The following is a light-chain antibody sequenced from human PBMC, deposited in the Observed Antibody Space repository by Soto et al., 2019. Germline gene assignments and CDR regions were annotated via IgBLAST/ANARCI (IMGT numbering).Light chain of an antibody. CDR1: SGHSSYA. Sequence: QPVLTQSPSASASLGASVKLTCTLNSGHSSYAIAWHQQQPEKGPRYLMKVNSDGRQNKGDGIPDRFSGSSSGAERYLTISSLQSEDEADYYCQTWGTGIRVFGGGTKLTVL. CDR3: QTWGTGIRV. V-gene: IGLV4-69*01. J-gene: IGLJ3*02. CDR2: VNSDGRQ.